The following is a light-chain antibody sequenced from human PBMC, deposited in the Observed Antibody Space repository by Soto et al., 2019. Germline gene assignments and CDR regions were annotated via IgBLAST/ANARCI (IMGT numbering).Light chain of an antibody. CDR1: QSVDSKY. CDR3: QQYGRSRYT. V-gene: IGKV3-20*01. J-gene: IGKJ2*01. Sequence: ENVLTQSPGTLSLSPGEGAILSCRASQSVDSKYLAWYQQKPGQAPRLLIYGASSRATGIPDRFSGGGSGTDFTLTISRLEPEDFAVYFCQQYGRSRYTFGQGTKLEIK. CDR2: GAS.